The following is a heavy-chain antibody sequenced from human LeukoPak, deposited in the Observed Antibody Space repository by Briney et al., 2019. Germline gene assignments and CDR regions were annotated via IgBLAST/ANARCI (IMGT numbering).Heavy chain of an antibody. Sequence: GGSLRLSCAASGFTFSSYSMNWVRQAPGKGLEWVSSISSSSSYIYYADSVRGRFTISRDNAKNSLYLQVNSLRAEDTAVYYCVREEWPHYFDYWGQGTLVTVTS. CDR3: VREEWPHYFDY. CDR2: ISSSSSYI. J-gene: IGHJ4*02. D-gene: IGHD3-3*01. CDR1: GFTFSSYS. V-gene: IGHV3-21*06.